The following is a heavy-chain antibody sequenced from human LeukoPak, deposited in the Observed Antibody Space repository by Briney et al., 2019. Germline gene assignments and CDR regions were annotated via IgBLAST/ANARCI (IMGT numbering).Heavy chain of an antibody. CDR1: GGSISSYY. Sequence: ASETLSLTCTVSGGSISSYYWSWIRQPPGKGLEWIGYIYYSGSTNYNPSLKSRVTISVDTSKNQFSLKLSSVTAADTAVYYCARGSVVDASWFDPWGQGTLVTVSS. CDR2: IYYSGST. D-gene: IGHD3-16*02. J-gene: IGHJ5*02. CDR3: ARGSVVDASWFDP. V-gene: IGHV4-59*01.